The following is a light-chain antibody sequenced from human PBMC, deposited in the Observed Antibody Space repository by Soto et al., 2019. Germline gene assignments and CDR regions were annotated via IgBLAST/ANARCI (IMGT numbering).Light chain of an antibody. J-gene: IGLJ1*01. CDR1: NIGTKS. CDR3: QVWDHTTEHYV. V-gene: IGLV3-21*02. Sequence: YELTQPPSVSVAPGQTARITCGGNNIGTKSVHWYQQKPGQAPALVVYDDSARPSGIPERFSGSNSGNTATLTINRVEAGDEADYYCQVWDHTTEHYVFGPGTKVTVL. CDR2: DDS.